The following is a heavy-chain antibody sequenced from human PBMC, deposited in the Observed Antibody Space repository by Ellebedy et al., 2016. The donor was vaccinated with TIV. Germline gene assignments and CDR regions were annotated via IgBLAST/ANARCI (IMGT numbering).Heavy chain of an antibody. J-gene: IGHJ6*02. CDR3: ARVSPGTFVMDT. CDR2: INPATGAT. D-gene: IGHD5/OR15-5a*01. V-gene: IGHV1-2*02. CDR1: GYDFRDFF. Sequence: ASVKVSCXPSGYDFRDFFIHWVRQAPGQGPQWMGWINPATGATRSAQSFLGRVTMTWDTSISTAYMDLTSPTSDDAAVYWCARVSPGTFVMDTWGQGTPVTVSS.